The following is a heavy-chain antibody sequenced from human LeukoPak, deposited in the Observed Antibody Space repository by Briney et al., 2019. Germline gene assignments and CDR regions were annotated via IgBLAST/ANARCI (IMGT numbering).Heavy chain of an antibody. CDR2: ISAYNGNT. J-gene: IGHJ4*02. CDR1: GYTFTSYG. V-gene: IGHV1-18*01. CDR3: ATVRIAVAVGGFDY. D-gene: IGHD6-19*01. Sequence: ASVKVSCKASGYTFTSYGISWVRQAPGQGLEWMGWISAYNGNTNYAQKLQGRVTMTTDTSTSTAYMELRSLRSDDTAVYYCATVRIAVAVGGFDYWGQGTLVTVSS.